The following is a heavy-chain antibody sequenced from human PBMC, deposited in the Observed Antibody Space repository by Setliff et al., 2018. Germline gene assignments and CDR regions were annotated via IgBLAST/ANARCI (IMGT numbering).Heavy chain of an antibody. V-gene: IGHV4-31*03. J-gene: IGHJ3*02. CDR2: IYYSGST. Sequence: TLSLTCTVSGGSISSGGYYWSWIRQYPGKGLEWIGYIYYSGSTYYNPSLKSRVTISVDTSKNQFSLKLSSVTAADTAVYYCARDPLTTNRRRAFDIWGQGTMVTVSS. CDR1: GGSISSGGYY. CDR3: ARDPLTTNRRRAFDI. D-gene: IGHD4-17*01.